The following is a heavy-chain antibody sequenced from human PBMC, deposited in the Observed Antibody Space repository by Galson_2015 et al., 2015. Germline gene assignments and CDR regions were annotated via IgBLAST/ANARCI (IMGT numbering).Heavy chain of an antibody. D-gene: IGHD4-17*01. CDR2: IYYSGST. Sequence: SWMRQMPGKGLEWIGYIYYSGSTYYNPSLKSLVTISVDTSKNQFSLKLSSVTAADTAVYYCARSGPYGDSEYFQHWGQGTLVTVSS. J-gene: IGHJ1*01. V-gene: IGHV4-31*01. CDR3: ARSGPYGDSEYFQH.